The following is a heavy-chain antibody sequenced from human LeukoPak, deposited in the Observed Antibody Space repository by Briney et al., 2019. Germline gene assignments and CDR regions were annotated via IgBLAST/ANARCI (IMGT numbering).Heavy chain of an antibody. CDR2: INPSGGST. CDR3: ARDQWESLTTITMVRGVNIFDY. Sequence: ASVKVSCKASGYTFTGYYMHWVRQAPGQGLEWMGIINPSGGSTSYAQKFQGRVTMTRDTSTSTVYMELSSLRSEDTAVYYCARDQWESLTTITMVRGVNIFDYWGQGTLVTVSS. CDR1: GYTFTGYY. D-gene: IGHD3-10*01. J-gene: IGHJ4*02. V-gene: IGHV1-46*01.